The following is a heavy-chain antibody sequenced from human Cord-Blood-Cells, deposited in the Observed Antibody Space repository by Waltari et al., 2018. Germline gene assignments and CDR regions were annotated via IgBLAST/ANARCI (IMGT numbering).Heavy chain of an antibody. J-gene: IGHJ4*02. D-gene: IGHD6-6*01. Sequence: VQLVPPGAEVKKPGASVKVSCTVSGYTLPELSMHWVRQAPGKGLEWRGVLDADDVETIYAQKFQGRVTMTEDTATVTAYMERSSLRSEDTAVYYCATRAGSSSERGDYWGQGSLVTVSS. CDR3: ATRAGSSSERGDY. V-gene: IGHV1-24*01. CDR1: GYTLPELS. CDR2: LDADDVET.